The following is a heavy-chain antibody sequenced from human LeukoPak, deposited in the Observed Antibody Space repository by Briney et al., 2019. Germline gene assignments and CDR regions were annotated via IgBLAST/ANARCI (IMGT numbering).Heavy chain of an antibody. J-gene: IGHJ6*03. D-gene: IGHD4-17*01. CDR2: IIPIFGTA. CDR3: ARMTTVNSYYMDV. V-gene: IGHV1-69*06. Sequence: GASVKVSCKASGGTFSSYAISWVRQAPGQGLEWMGGIIPIFGTANYAQKFQGRVTITADKSTSTAYMELSSLRSEDTAVYYCARMTTVNSYYMDVWGKGTTVTVSS. CDR1: GGTFSSYA.